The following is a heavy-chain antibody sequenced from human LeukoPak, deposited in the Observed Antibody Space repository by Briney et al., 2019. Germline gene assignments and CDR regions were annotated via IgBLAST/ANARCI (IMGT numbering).Heavy chain of an antibody. J-gene: IGHJ4*02. V-gene: IGHV4-59*08. Sequence: PSETLSLTCTVSGGSISAYDWSWIRQPPGKGLEWIGCVYYSGNTNYNPSLKSRVSISLDTSKNQFSLKLSSVTAADTAVYYCARPNDCGGDCYPIDYWGQGTLVTVSS. CDR1: GGSISAYD. CDR2: VYYSGNT. D-gene: IGHD2-21*02. CDR3: ARPNDCGGDCYPIDY.